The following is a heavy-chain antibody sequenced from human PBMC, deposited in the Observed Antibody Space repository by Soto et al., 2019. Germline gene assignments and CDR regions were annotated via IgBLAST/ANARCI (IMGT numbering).Heavy chain of an antibody. CDR2: ISGSGGST. D-gene: IGHD5-18*01. V-gene: IGHV3-23*01. CDR1: GFTCSSHA. J-gene: IGHJ6*02. Sequence: GVSLRLSWAASGFTCSSHAISCVSQATGKGLEWVSAISGSGGSTYYADSVKGRFTISRDNSKNTLYLQMNSLRAEDTAVYYCAKASGYSYGYRDYYYYGMDVWGQGTTVTVSS. CDR3: AKASGYSYGYRDYYYYGMDV.